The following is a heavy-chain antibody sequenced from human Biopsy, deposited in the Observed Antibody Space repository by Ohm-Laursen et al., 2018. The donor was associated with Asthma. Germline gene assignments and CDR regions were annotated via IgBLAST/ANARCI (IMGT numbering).Heavy chain of an antibody. D-gene: IGHD2-2*01. Sequence: SVKVSCKSPGGTFNTYVIGWVRQAPGQGLEWMGGINPDFGTTTYPQKFQDRVTITADDSTSTVYMELSSLRSEDRAVYYCARKAGSCISRTCYSLDFWGQGTLVTVSS. V-gene: IGHV1-69*13. CDR3: ARKAGSCISRTCYSLDF. J-gene: IGHJ4*02. CDR1: GGTFNTYV. CDR2: INPDFGTT.